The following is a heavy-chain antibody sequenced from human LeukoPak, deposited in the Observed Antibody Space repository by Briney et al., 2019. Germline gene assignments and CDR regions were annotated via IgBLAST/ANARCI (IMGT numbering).Heavy chain of an antibody. Sequence: SETLSLTCAVYGGSFSGYYWSWIRQPPGKGLEWIGEINHSGSTNYNPSLKSRVTISVDTSKNQFSLKLSSVTAADTAVYYCARHGVTDAGNWFDPWGQGTLVTVSS. CDR1: GGSFSGYY. CDR2: INHSGST. D-gene: IGHD2-21*02. J-gene: IGHJ5*02. CDR3: ARHGVTDAGNWFDP. V-gene: IGHV4-34*01.